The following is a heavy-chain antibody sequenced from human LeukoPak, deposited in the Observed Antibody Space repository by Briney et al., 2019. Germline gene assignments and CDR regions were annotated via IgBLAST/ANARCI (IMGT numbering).Heavy chain of an antibody. CDR1: GFTFSDYY. Sequence: SGGSRRLSCAASGFTFSDYYMSWIRQAPGKGLEWVSYISSSGSTIYYADSVKGRFTISRDNAKNSLYLQMNSLRAEDTAVYYCARDSARIPYYGMDVWGQGTTVTVSS. CDR3: ARDSARIPYYGMDV. V-gene: IGHV3-11*01. J-gene: IGHJ6*02. CDR2: ISSSGSTI. D-gene: IGHD2/OR15-2a*01.